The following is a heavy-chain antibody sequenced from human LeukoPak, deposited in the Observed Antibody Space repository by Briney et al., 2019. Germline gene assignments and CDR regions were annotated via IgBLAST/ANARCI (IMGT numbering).Heavy chain of an antibody. CDR1: GGSISDGYW. D-gene: IGHD4-17*01. CDR2: INHSGST. V-gene: IGHV4-4*02. CDR3: ARGLYGPDY. J-gene: IGHJ4*02. Sequence: SETLSLTCAVSGGSISDGYWWSWVRQPPGKGLEWIGEINHSGSTNYNPSLKSRVTISVDTSKNQFSLKLSSVTAADTAVYYCARGLYGPDYWGQGTLVTVSS.